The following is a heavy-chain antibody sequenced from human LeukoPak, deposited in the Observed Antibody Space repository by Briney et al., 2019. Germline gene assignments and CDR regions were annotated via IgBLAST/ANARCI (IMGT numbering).Heavy chain of an antibody. J-gene: IGHJ4*02. D-gene: IGHD3-3*01. Sequence: SETLSLTCAVYGESFSGYYWRWIRQPPGKGLEWIGEINHSGSTNYNPSLKSRVTISVDTSKNQFSLKLSSVTAADTAVYYCARGPWYDFWSGYYGHWGQGALVTVSS. CDR2: INHSGST. V-gene: IGHV4-34*01. CDR3: ARGPWYDFWSGYYGH. CDR1: GESFSGYY.